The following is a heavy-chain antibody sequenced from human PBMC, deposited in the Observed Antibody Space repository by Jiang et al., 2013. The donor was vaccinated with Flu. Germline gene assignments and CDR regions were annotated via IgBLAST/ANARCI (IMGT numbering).Heavy chain of an antibody. CDR2: IIPIFGTT. J-gene: IGHJ4*02. Sequence: GAEVKKPGSSVKVSCKVSGDTFSYSISWVRQAPGQGLEWMGGIIPIFGTTSYAQKFQDRLTISADESTSAAYMELSSLRSEDTAVYYCARGRGYGEYDFDYWGQGTLVTVSS. CDR1: GDTFSYS. V-gene: IGHV1-69*01. CDR3: ARGRGYGEYDFDY. D-gene: IGHD4-17*01.